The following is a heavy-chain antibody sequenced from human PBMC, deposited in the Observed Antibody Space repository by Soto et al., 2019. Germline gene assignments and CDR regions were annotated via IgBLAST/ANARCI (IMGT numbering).Heavy chain of an antibody. CDR3: AGSKNRGESIDY. Sequence: SETLSLTCTVSGVSIRSYFWIWIRQPPGKGLEWIGYTYYTADTKYNPSLESRATISADPSKKQFSLSLSPVTAADTALYFCAGSKNRGESIDYWGQGALVTVSS. J-gene: IGHJ4*02. CDR2: TYYTADT. CDR1: GVSIRSYF. V-gene: IGHV4-59*01. D-gene: IGHD3-10*01.